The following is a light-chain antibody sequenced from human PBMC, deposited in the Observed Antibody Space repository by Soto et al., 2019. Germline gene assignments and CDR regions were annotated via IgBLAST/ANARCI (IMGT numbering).Light chain of an antibody. CDR2: GAS. CDR1: QSVSSN. CDR3: QQYGSSLT. J-gene: IGKJ4*01. V-gene: IGKV3-15*01. Sequence: EIAMTQSPASLSVSPGERATLSCRASQSVSSNLAWYQQKPGQAPRLLIYGASTGATGVPARFSGSGSGTDFTLTISSLQAEDFAVYYCQQYGSSLTFGGGTKVDIK.